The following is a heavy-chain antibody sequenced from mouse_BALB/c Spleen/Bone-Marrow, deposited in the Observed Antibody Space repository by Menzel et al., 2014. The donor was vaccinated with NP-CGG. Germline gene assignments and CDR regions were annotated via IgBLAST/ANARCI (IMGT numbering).Heavy chain of an antibody. CDR3: ARLITTDY. CDR1: GFNIKDTY. D-gene: IGHD2-4*01. V-gene: IGHV14-3*02. Sequence: EVQRVESGAELVKPGASVKLSCTASGFNIKDTYMHWVKQRPEQGLEWIGRIDPANGNTKYDPKFQGKATITADTSSNTAYLQLSSLTSGDTAVYYCARLITTDYWGQGTTLTVSS. CDR2: IDPANGNT. J-gene: IGHJ2*01.